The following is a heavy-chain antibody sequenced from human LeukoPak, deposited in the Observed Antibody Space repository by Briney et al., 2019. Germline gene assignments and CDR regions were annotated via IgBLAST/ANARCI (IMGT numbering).Heavy chain of an antibody. D-gene: IGHD3-10*01. Sequence: GGSLRLSCAASGFTFSDYYMSWIRQAPGKGLEWVSYISSSGSTIYYADSVKGRFTISRDNAKNSLYLQMNSLRAEDTAVYYCARNPPYGSGSYYNSYNWFDPWGQGTLVTVSS. J-gene: IGHJ5*02. V-gene: IGHV3-11*04. CDR1: GFTFSDYY. CDR3: ARNPPYGSGSYYNSYNWFDP. CDR2: ISSSGSTI.